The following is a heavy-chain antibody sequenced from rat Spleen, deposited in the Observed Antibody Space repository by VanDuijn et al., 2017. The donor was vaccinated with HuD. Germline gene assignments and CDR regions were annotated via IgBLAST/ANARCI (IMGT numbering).Heavy chain of an antibody. CDR3: ARPHSSHYVMDA. Sequence: EVQLVESDGGLVQPGRSLKLSCAASGFTFSDYYMAWVRQAPTQGLEWVATISYEGSSTYYGDSVKGRFTISRDNAKSTLYLQMNSLRSEDTATYYCARPHSSHYVMDAWGQGASVTVSS. D-gene: IGHD1-8*01. CDR2: ISYEGSST. J-gene: IGHJ4*01. V-gene: IGHV5-22*01. CDR1: GFTFSDYY.